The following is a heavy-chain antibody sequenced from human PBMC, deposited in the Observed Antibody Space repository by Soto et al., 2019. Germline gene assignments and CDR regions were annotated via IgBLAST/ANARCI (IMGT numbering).Heavy chain of an antibody. Sequence: VASVKVSCKASGYTFTSYAMHWVRQAPGQRLEWMGWINAGNGNTKYSQKFQGRVTITRDTSASTAYMELSSLRSEDTAVYYCARAETGGYYYYSYMDVWGKGTTVTVS. J-gene: IGHJ6*03. CDR2: INAGNGNT. CDR1: GYTFTSYA. V-gene: IGHV1-3*01. CDR3: ARAETGGYYYYSYMDV.